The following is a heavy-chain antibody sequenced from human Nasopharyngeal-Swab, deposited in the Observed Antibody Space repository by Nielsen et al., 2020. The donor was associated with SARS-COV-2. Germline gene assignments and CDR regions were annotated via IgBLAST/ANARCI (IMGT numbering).Heavy chain of an antibody. V-gene: IGHV5-51*01. CDR3: ARHPSFWTGYYFDS. Sequence: GESLKISCKGSGYTFGNYWIGWVRQMPGKGLEWMAIIYPDQFEPRYSPSFQGQITISADRSINTAYLQWNSLRASDTAMYYCARHPSFWTGYYFDSWGQGTLVTVSS. CDR1: GYTFGNYW. CDR2: IYPDQFEP. J-gene: IGHJ4*02. D-gene: IGHD3/OR15-3a*01.